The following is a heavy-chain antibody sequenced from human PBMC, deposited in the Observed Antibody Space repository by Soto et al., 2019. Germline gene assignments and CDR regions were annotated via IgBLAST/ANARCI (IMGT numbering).Heavy chain of an antibody. J-gene: IGHJ4*02. CDR3: AALYCSGGSCYHLTFDY. V-gene: IGHV1-58*01. D-gene: IGHD2-15*01. CDR1: GFTFTSSA. CDR2: IVVGSGNT. Sequence: SVKVSCKASGFTFTSSAVQWVRQARGQRLEWIGWIVVGSGNTNYAQKFQERVTITRDMSTSTAYMELSSLRSEDTAVYYCAALYCSGGSCYHLTFDYCGQRTLVTVSS.